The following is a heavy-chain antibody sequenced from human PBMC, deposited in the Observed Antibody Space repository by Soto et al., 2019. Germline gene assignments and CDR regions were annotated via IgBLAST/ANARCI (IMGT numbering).Heavy chain of an antibody. CDR2: ISAYNGNT. J-gene: IGHJ6*02. CDR3: ARDGYCSSTSCYHYYYYYGMDV. Sequence: ASVKVSCKASGYTFTSYGISWVRQAPGQGLEWMGWISAYNGNTNYAQKLQGRVTMTTDTSTSTAYMELRSLRSDDTAVYYCARDGYCSSTSCYHYYYYYGMDVWGQGXTVTVSS. D-gene: IGHD2-2*01. CDR1: GYTFTSYG. V-gene: IGHV1-18*04.